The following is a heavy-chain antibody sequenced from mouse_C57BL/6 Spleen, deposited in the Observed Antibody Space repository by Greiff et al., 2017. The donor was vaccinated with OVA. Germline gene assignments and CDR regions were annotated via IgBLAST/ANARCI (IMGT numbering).Heavy chain of an antibody. D-gene: IGHD1-1*01. CDR1: GYTFTSYW. CDR2: IDPSDSYT. CDR3: ARRDYGGDY. J-gene: IGHJ2*01. Sequence: QVQLQQPGAELVKPGASVKLSCKASGYTFTSYWMRWVKQRPGQGLEWIGEIDPSDSYTNYNQKFKGKATLTVDTSSSTAYMQLSSLTSEDSAVYYCARRDYGGDYWGQGTTLTVSS. V-gene: IGHV1-50*01.